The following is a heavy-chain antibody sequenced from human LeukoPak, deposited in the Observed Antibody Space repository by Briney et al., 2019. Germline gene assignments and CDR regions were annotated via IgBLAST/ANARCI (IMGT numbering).Heavy chain of an antibody. V-gene: IGHV3-21*01. J-gene: IGHJ4*02. CDR2: ISSSSSYI. CDR3: ARDTPLSAAGFDY. CDR1: GFTFSSYN. D-gene: IGHD6-13*01. Sequence: PGGSLRLSCAASGFTFSSYNMNWVRQAPGKGLEWVSSISSSSSYIYYADSVKGRFTISRDNAKNSLYLQMNSLRAEDTAVYYCARDTPLSAAGFDYWGQGTLVTVSS.